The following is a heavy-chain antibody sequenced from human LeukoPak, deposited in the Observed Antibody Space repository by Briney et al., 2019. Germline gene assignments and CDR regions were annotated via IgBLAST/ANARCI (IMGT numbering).Heavy chain of an antibody. V-gene: IGHV3-23*01. CDR1: GFTFSSYA. D-gene: IGHD6-19*01. CDR3: AKVVPQWLVSSPFDY. Sequence: GGSLRPPCAASGFTFSSYAMSWVRQAPGKGLEWVSAISGSGGSTYYADSVKGRFTISRDNSKNTLYLQMNSLRAEDTAVYYCAKVVPQWLVSSPFDYWGQGTLVTVSS. CDR2: ISGSGGST. J-gene: IGHJ4*02.